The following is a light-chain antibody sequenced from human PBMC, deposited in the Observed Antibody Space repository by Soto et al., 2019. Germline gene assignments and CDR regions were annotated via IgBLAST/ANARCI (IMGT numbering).Light chain of an antibody. CDR1: SSDVGGYNS. V-gene: IGLV2-14*01. CDR2: DVS. CDR3: GSYTSSSTLV. J-gene: IGLJ2*01. Sequence: QSALTQPASVSGSPGQSITISCTGTSSDVGGYNSVSWYQQHPGKAPKVMIYDVSNRPSGGSNRFSGSKSGNTASLTISGLQAEDEADYYCGSYTSSSTLVFGGGTKATVL.